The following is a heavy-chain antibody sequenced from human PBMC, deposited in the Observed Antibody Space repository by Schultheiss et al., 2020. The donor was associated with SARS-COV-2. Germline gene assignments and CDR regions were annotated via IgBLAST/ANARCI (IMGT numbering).Heavy chain of an antibody. CDR2: INPNSGGT. J-gene: IGHJ4*02. CDR1: GYTFTGYY. CDR3: ARDLFYSSSWYGEDY. Sequence: GESLKISCKASGYTFTGYYMHWVRQAPGQGLEWMGWINPNSGGTNYAQKFQGRVTMTRDTSISTAYMELSRLRSDDTAVYYCARDLFYSSSWYGEDYWGQGTLVTVSS. D-gene: IGHD6-13*01. V-gene: IGHV1-2*02.